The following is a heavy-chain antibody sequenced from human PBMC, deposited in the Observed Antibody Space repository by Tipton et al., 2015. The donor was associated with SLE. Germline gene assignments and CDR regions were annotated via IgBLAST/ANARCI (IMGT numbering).Heavy chain of an antibody. J-gene: IGHJ4*02. D-gene: IGHD3-16*01. CDR1: GYAFFEYW. CDR2: FFPEDADT. V-gene: IGHV5-51*03. Sequence: QLVQSGAEVKKPGESLNISCQASGYAFFEYWIGWVRQMPGKGLEWMGLFFPEDADTEYSPSSIGRVTFSVDRSTKTAFLHWRSLKVSDAAIYFCVITLTGVFDFWGQGTPVTVSS. CDR3: VITLTGVFDF.